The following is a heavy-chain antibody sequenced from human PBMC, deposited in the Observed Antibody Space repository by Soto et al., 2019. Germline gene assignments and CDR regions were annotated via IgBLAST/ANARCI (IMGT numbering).Heavy chain of an antibody. D-gene: IGHD1-1*01. J-gene: IGHJ4*02. Sequence: QVQLDQSGAEVNKQGAPVKAPCRASGFAFTGLFMHREAQAPGQGFVCMGWTNPNSGGTSYAQKFQGRSTMTTDTSITTAYMELSRLSSDDTAFYYCAKSGSFFSPSLGYFDYWGQGTLVTVSS. CDR1: GFAFTGLF. V-gene: IGHV1-2*02. CDR3: AKSGSFFSPSLGYFDY. CDR2: TNPNSGGT.